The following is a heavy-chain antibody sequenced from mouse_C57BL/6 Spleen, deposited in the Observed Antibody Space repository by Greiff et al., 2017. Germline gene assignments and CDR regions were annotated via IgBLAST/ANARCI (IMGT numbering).Heavy chain of an antibody. CDR2: IYPSDSET. V-gene: IGHV1-61*01. D-gene: IGHD3-2*02. J-gene: IGHJ3*01. CDR3: ATGGTAHWFAF. Sequence: QVQLQQPGAELVRPGSSVKLSCKASGYTFTSYWMDWVKQRPGQGLEWIGNIYPSDSETHYNQKFKDKATLTVDKSSSTAYMQLSSLTSEDSAVYYCATGGTAHWFAFWGQGTLVTVSA. CDR1: GYTFTSYW.